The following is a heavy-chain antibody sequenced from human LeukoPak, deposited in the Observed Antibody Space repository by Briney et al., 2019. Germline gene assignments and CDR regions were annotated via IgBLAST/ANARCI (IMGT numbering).Heavy chain of an antibody. Sequence: QSGGSLRLSCAASGFTIRTYSMNWVRQSPGKGLEWVSGISPSGDITYYADSVMGRFSISRDNPKSTVSLQMSSLRAKDTALYYCVRDLHWGGFDVWGQGTMVTVSS. CDR3: VRDLHWGGFDV. D-gene: IGHD7-27*01. CDR2: ISPSGDIT. J-gene: IGHJ3*01. V-gene: IGHV3-23*01. CDR1: GFTIRTYS.